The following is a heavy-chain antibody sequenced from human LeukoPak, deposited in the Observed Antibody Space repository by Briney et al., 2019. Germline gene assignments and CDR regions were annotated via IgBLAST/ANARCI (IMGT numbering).Heavy chain of an antibody. CDR1: GGSISSYY. CDR2: IYYSGST. CDR3: ARDLWGYYGSGSYAFDI. J-gene: IGHJ3*02. D-gene: IGHD3-10*01. Sequence: PSETLSLTCTVSGGSISSYYWSWIRQPPGMGLEWIGYIYYSGSTSYNPSLKSRVTISVDTSKNQFSLKLSSLTAADTAVYYCARDLWGYYGSGSYAFDIWGQGPMVTVSS. V-gene: IGHV4-59*01.